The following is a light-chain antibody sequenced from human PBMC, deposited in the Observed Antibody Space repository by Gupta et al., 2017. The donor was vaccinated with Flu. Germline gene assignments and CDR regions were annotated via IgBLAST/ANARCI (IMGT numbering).Light chain of an antibody. CDR2: NHN. Sequence: RVTICCSSSNSNIGSNCLCGYQHLPGTAPKLLIYNHNQRPSGVPDRFSASKSGTSASLAISGLQAEDEANYYCAVWDDSRSGRVFGGGTKLTVL. J-gene: IGLJ3*02. V-gene: IGLV1-47*02. CDR1: NSNIGSNC. CDR3: AVWDDSRSGRV.